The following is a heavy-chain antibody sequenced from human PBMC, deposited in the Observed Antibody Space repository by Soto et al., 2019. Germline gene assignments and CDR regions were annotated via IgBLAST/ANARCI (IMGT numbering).Heavy chain of an antibody. CDR3: AREGGDNWFDT. V-gene: IGHV4-30-4*01. J-gene: IGHJ5*02. Sequence: PSETLSLTCTVSGGSISSGDYYWSWIRQPPGKGLEWIGYIYYSGSTFYNPSLKNRVTISLDTSKIQFSLKLSSVTAADTAVYYCAREGGDNWFDTWGQGTLVTVSS. D-gene: IGHD3-16*01. CDR1: GGSISSGDYY. CDR2: IYYSGST.